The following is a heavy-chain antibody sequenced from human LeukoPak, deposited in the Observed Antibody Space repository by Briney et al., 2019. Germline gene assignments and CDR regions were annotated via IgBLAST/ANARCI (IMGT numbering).Heavy chain of an antibody. CDR3: ARSDWSGLAIDP. CDR1: GYTFSSYY. J-gene: IGHJ5*02. CDR2: INPSGGST. Sequence: ASVKVSCKASGYTFSSYYMHWVRQAPGQGLEWMGIINPSGGSTSYAQKFQGRVTMTRDTSTSTVYMELSSLRSEDTAVYYCARSDWSGLAIDPWGQGTLVTVSS. V-gene: IGHV1-46*01. D-gene: IGHD3-3*01.